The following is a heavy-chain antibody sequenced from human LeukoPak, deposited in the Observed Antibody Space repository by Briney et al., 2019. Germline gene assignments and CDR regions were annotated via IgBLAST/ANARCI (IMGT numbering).Heavy chain of an antibody. V-gene: IGHV4-38-2*02. CDR1: GYSISSGYN. D-gene: IGHD4-17*01. CDR3: ARMAPYGDYLHDY. Sequence: SETLSLTCSVSGYSISSGYNWGWIRQPPGKGLEWIGSIFHSGSTYDNPSLKSRVTISVDTSKNQFSLRLSSVTAADTAVYYCARMAPYGDYLHDYWGQGTLVTVSS. J-gene: IGHJ4*02. CDR2: IFHSGST.